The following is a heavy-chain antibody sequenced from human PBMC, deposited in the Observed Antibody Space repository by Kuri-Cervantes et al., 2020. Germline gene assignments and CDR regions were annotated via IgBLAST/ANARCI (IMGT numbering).Heavy chain of an antibody. J-gene: IGHJ4*02. D-gene: IGHD5-18*01. Sequence: GESLKISCAASGFTFSSYAMSWVRQAPGKGLEWVSAISGSGGSTYYADSVKGRFTISRDNSKNTLYLQMNSLRAEDTAVYYCARDWYSYGYESPLDYWGQGTLVTVSS. CDR1: GFTFSSYA. CDR2: ISGSGGST. V-gene: IGHV3-23*01. CDR3: ARDWYSYGYESPLDY.